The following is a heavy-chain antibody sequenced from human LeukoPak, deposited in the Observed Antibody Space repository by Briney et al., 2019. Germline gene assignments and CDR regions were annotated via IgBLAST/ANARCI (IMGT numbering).Heavy chain of an antibody. CDR2: IIPIFGTA. D-gene: IGHD5-24*01. J-gene: IGHJ4*02. Sequence: SVKVSCKASGGTFSSYAISWVRQAPGQGLEWMGGIIPIFGTANYAQKFQGRVTITTDESTGTAYMELSSLRSEDTAVYYCARGRWLPSYFDYWGQGTLVTVSS. CDR1: GGTFSSYA. CDR3: ARGRWLPSYFDY. V-gene: IGHV1-69*05.